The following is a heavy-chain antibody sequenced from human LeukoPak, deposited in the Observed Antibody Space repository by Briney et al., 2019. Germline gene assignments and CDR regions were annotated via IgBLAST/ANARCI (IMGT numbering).Heavy chain of an antibody. D-gene: IGHD1-20*01. J-gene: IGHJ5*02. CDR3: ARTLNWPNWFDP. CDR2: IYTSGTT. V-gene: IGHV4-59*10. CDR1: VGSFSGYY. Sequence: SETLSLTCAVYVGSFSGYYWSWIRQPAGKGLEWIGRIYTSGTTNYNPSLKSRVTISVDTSKNQFSLKLSSVTAADTALYYCARTLNWPNWFDPWGQGTLVTVSS.